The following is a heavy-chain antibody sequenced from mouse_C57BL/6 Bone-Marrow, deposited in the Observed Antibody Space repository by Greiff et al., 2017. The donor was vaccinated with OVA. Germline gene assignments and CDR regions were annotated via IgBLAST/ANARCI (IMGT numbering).Heavy chain of an antibody. V-gene: IGHV1-81*01. CDR3: ARGLRGFYWYFDV. CDR1: GYTFTSYG. J-gene: IGHJ1*03. CDR2: IYPRSGNT. Sequence: VQLQQSGAELARPGASVKLSCKASGYTFTSYGISWVKQRTGQGLEWIGEIYPRSGNTYYNEKFKGKATLTADKSSSTAYMELRSLTSEDSAVYFCARGLRGFYWYFDVWGTGTTVTVSS. D-gene: IGHD2-4*01.